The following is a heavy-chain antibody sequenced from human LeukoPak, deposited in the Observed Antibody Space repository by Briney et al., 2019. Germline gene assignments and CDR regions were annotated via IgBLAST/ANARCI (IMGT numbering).Heavy chain of an antibody. J-gene: IGHJ3*02. CDR3: ARSGGLLDAFDI. CDR1: GFTFSSYG. V-gene: IGHV3-33*01. D-gene: IGHD3-16*01. Sequence: GGSLRLSCAASGFTFSSYGMHWVRQAPGKGLEWVAVIWYDGSNKYYADSVKGRFTISRDNSKNTLYLQMNSLRAEDTAVYDCARSGGLLDAFDIWGQGTMVTVSS. CDR2: IWYDGSNK.